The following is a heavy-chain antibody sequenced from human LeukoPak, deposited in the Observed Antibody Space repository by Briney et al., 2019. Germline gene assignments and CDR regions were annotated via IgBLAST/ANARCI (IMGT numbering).Heavy chain of an antibody. CDR1: GFTFSSYC. Sequence: GGSLRLSCAAAGFTFSSYCMAWVRQAPGKGLEWVANIKEGGSAKYYVDSVRGRFTISRDNAKNSLYLQMNSLRAEDTAVYYCAMDAFDIWGQGTMVTVSS. CDR2: IKEGGSAK. J-gene: IGHJ3*02. CDR3: AMDAFDI. V-gene: IGHV3-7*04.